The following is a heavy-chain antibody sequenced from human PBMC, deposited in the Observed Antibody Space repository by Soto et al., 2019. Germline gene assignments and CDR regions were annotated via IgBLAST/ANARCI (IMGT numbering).Heavy chain of an antibody. CDR2: IYYSGST. V-gene: IGHV4-30-4*01. CDR3: ARAVETDYGEPYYFDY. CDR1: GGSISSGDYY. D-gene: IGHD4-17*01. Sequence: SETLSLTCTVSGGSISSGDYYWSWIRQPPGKGLEWIGYIYYSGSTYYNPSLKSRVTISVDTSKNQFSLKLSSVTAADTAVYYCARAVETDYGEPYYFDYWGQGTLVTVSS. J-gene: IGHJ4*02.